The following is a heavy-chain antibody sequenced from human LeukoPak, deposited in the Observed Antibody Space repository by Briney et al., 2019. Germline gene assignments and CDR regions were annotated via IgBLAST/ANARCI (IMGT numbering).Heavy chain of an antibody. J-gene: IGHJ6*02. CDR2: ISGSSGII. CDR1: GFTFNTYT. Sequence: GSLRLSCAASGFTFNTYTMNWVRQAPGRGLEWVSYISGSSGIIDYADSVRGRFTISRDNSKNTLYLQMNSLRAEDTAVYYCARDYVYCGGDCYHYYGMDVWGQGTTVTVSS. V-gene: IGHV3-48*01. D-gene: IGHD2-21*02. CDR3: ARDYVYCGGDCYHYYGMDV.